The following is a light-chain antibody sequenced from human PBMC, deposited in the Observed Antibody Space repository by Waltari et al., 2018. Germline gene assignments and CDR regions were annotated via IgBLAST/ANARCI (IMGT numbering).Light chain of an antibody. Sequence: DFQLTQSPSSLSASVGDRVTIACRASQHIGNYLNWYQQKVGKAPKLLIYGASTLQNGVPSRFSGGGSGTDFTLTISRLQPDEFATYFCQQSYSSPRVTFGQGTRLEIK. J-gene: IGKJ5*01. CDR1: QHIGNY. V-gene: IGKV1-39*01. CDR2: GAS. CDR3: QQSYSSPRVT.